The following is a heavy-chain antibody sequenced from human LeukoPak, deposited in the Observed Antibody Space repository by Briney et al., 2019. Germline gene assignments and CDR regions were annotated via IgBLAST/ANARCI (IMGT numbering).Heavy chain of an antibody. V-gene: IGHV4-4*02. CDR2: IYHSGST. CDR3: ATLAAAGGPYYYGMDV. Sequence: SETLSLTCAVSGGSISSSNWWSWVRQPPGKGLEWIGEIYHSGSTNYNPSLKSRVTISVDKSKNQFSLKLSSVTAADTAVYYCATLAAAGGPYYYGMDVWGQGTTVTVSS. J-gene: IGHJ6*02. D-gene: IGHD6-13*01. CDR1: GGSISSSNW.